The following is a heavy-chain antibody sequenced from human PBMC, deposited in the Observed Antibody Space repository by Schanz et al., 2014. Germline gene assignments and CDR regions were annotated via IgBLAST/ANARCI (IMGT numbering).Heavy chain of an antibody. J-gene: IGHJ4*02. V-gene: IGHV1-18*01. Sequence: QVQLVQSGAEVKKPGASVKVSCKASGYTFTSYGINWVRQAPGQGPEFMGWISTFRNEDSNSAQRFQGRLTMTTDTSTSTAYMELRSLRSDDTAVYFCARDNGRIPAANSFDYWGQGTRVTVSS. CDR2: ISTFRNEDS. D-gene: IGHD1-26*01. CDR3: ARDNGRIPAANSFDY. CDR1: GYTFTSYG.